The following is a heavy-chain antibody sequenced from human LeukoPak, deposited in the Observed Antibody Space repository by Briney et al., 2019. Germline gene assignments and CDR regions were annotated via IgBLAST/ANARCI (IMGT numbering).Heavy chain of an antibody. CDR3: ARDGYYYDSSGYYSITGMDV. J-gene: IGHJ6*02. D-gene: IGHD3-22*01. Sequence: GGSLRLSCAASGFTFSSYNMNWVRQAPGKGLEWVSYISSSGDAIYYADSVKGRFTISRENAKNSLYLQMNSLRAEDTAVYYCARDGYYYDSSGYYSITGMDVWGQGSTVTVSS. V-gene: IGHV3-48*04. CDR2: ISSSGDAI. CDR1: GFTFSSYN.